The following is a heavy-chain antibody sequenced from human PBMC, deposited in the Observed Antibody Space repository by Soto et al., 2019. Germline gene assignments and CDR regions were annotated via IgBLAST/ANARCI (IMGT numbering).Heavy chain of an antibody. V-gene: IGHV1-69*04. Sequence: SVKVSGTASGGTFSSYTISRVRQAPGQGLEWMGRIIPILGIANYAQKFQGRVTITADKSTSTAYMELSSLRSEDTAVYYCAREIQLWSGAYYFDYWGQGTLVTVSS. CDR1: GGTFSSYT. CDR2: IIPILGIA. J-gene: IGHJ4*02. D-gene: IGHD5-18*01. CDR3: AREIQLWSGAYYFDY.